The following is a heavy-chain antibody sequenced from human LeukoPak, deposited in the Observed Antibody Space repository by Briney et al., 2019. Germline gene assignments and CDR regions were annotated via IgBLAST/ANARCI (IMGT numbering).Heavy chain of an antibody. CDR3: ASLYVVPEPGAWSDAFDI. CDR2: IYYSGST. V-gene: IGHV4-59*08. Sequence: SETLSLTCTVSGGSISSYYWSWIRQPPGKGLEWIGYIYYSGSTNYNPSLKSRVTISVDTSKNQFSLKLSSVTAADTAVYYCASLYVVPEPGAWSDAFDIWGQGTMVTVSS. J-gene: IGHJ3*02. CDR1: GGSISSYY. D-gene: IGHD2-2*01.